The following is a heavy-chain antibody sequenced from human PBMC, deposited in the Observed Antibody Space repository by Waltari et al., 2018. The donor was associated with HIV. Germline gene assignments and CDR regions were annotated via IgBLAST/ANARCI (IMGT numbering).Heavy chain of an antibody. CDR3: ARVIGYCSGGSCYSGFGVDY. D-gene: IGHD2-15*01. Sequence: QVQLQESGPGLVKPSETLSLTCTVSGGSVSSGSYYWSWIRQPPGKGLGWIGYIYYSGSTNYNPSLKSRVTISVDTSKNQFSLKLSSVTAADTAVYYCARVIGYCSGGSCYSGFGVDYWGQGTLVTVSS. CDR2: IYYSGST. V-gene: IGHV4-61*01. J-gene: IGHJ4*02. CDR1: GGSVSSGSYY.